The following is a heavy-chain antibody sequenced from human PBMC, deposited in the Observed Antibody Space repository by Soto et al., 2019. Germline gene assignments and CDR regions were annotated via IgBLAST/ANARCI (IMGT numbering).Heavy chain of an antibody. CDR2: IDTSGTT. Sequence: QLQVQGPGPGLVKPSETLCLTCTVSGGSIRSYYVTWIRSSAGKGLEWIGRIDTSGTTNYNPSLKSRVTMSVDASKSQFSLNLSSVTAADTAVYYCARGPRGYVYYHGMDVWGQGTTVTVSS. V-gene: IGHV4-4*07. CDR1: GGSIRSYY. J-gene: IGHJ6*02. CDR3: ARGPRGYVYYHGMDV. D-gene: IGHD3-16*01.